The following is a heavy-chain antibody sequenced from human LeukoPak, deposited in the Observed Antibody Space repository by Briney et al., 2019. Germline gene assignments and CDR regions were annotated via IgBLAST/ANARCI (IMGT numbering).Heavy chain of an antibody. CDR3: ARGELLRFLEWYFDY. J-gene: IGHJ4*02. V-gene: IGHV1-3*01. D-gene: IGHD3-3*01. Sequence: GASVKVSCKASGYTFTSYAMHWVRQAPGQRLEWMGWINAGNGNTKYSQKLQGRVTITRDTSASTAYMELSSLRSEDTAVYYCARGELLRFLEWYFDYWGQGTLVTVSS. CDR2: INAGNGNT. CDR1: GYTFTSYA.